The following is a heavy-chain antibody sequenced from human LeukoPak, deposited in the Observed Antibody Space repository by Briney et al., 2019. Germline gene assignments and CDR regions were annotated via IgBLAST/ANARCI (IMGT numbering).Heavy chain of an antibody. D-gene: IGHD1-26*01. V-gene: IGHV1-18*01. J-gene: IGHJ3*02. CDR3: ARDLAIVGAKECAFDI. CDR2: ISAYNGNT. Sequence: ASVKVSCEASGYTFTSYGISWVRQAPGQGLEWMGWISAYNGNTNYAQKLQGRVTMTTDTSTSTAYMELRSLRSDDTAAYYCARDLAIVGAKECAFDIWGQGTMVTVSS. CDR1: GYTFTSYG.